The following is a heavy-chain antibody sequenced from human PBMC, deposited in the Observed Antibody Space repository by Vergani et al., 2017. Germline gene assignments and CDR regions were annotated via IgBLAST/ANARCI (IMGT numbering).Heavy chain of an antibody. Sequence: EVQLVQSGAEVKKPGESLRISCKGSGYSFTSYWISWVRQMPGKGLEWMGRIDPSDSYTNYSPSFQGHVTISADKSISTAYLQWSSLKASDTAMYYCARHDCGDYVDHDAFDVWGQGTMVTVSS. J-gene: IGHJ3*01. D-gene: IGHD4-17*01. CDR2: IDPSDSYT. CDR3: ARHDCGDYVDHDAFDV. CDR1: GYSFTSYW. V-gene: IGHV5-10-1*03.